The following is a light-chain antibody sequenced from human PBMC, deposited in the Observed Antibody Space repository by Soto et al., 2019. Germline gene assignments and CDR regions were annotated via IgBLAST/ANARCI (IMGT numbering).Light chain of an antibody. CDR2: AAS. CDR3: QQSYSTPT. J-gene: IGKJ4*01. V-gene: IGKV1-39*01. Sequence: DIQITQSPSSLSASVVDRVTITCRASQSISSYLNWYQHKPGRAPDLLIYAASSLQSGVPSRFSGSGSGTDFTLTIISLQPEDFATYYCQQSYSTPTFGGGTKVDIK. CDR1: QSISSY.